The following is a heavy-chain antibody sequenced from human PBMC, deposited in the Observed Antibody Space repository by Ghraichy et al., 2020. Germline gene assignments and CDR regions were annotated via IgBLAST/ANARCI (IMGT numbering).Heavy chain of an antibody. Sequence: ASVKVSCKASGYTFTSYGISWVRQAPGQGLEWMGWISAYNGNTNYAQKLQGRVTMTTDTSTSTAYMELRSLRSDDTAVYYCARADSSGYYSGGWFDPWGQGTLVTVSS. J-gene: IGHJ5*02. CDR2: ISAYNGNT. CDR1: GYTFTSYG. CDR3: ARADSSGYYSGGWFDP. D-gene: IGHD3-22*01. V-gene: IGHV1-18*01.